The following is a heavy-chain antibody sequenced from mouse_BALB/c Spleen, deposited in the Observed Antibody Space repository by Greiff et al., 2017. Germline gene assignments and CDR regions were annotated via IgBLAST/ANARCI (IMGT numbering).Heavy chain of an antibody. CDR3: ARRTLYDSSYYFDY. CDR2: IDPYYGGT. Sequence: VQLKQSGPELAKPGASVKISCKASGYSFTGYNMNWVKQSNGKSLEWIGNIDPYYGGTSYNQKFKGKATLTVDKSSSTAYMQLKSLTSEDSAVYYCARRTLYDSSYYFDYWGQGTTLTVSS. V-gene: IGHV1-39*01. D-gene: IGHD1-1*01. CDR1: GYSFTGYN. J-gene: IGHJ2*01.